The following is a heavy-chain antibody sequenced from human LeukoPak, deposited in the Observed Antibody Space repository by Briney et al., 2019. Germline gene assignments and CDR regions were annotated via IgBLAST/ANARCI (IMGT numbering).Heavy chain of an antibody. D-gene: IGHD1-26*01. J-gene: IGHJ4*02. CDR2: ISSIGTTI. Sequence: QAGGSLRLSCAASGFLFSSYEMNWVRQAPGRGLEWIAYISSIGTTIHYADSVKGRFTISRDDAKNSVYLQMDSLSDEDTAVYYCARDLRGRPTVGATGLYFDYWGQGTLVTVS. CDR3: ARDLRGRPTVGATGLYFDY. CDR1: GFLFSSYE. V-gene: IGHV3-48*03.